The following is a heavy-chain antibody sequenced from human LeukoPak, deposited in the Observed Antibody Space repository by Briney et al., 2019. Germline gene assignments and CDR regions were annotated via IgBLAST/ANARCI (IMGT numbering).Heavy chain of an antibody. V-gene: IGHV3-48*01. CDR3: ARAPRFGSGWSNFDY. CDR1: GFTFSIYG. CDR2: ISSSSSTI. Sequence: GGSLRLSCAASGFTFSIYGMSWVRQAPGKGLEWVSYISSSSSTIYYADSVKGRFTISRDNAKNSLYLQMNSLRAEDTAVYYCARAPRFGSGWSNFDYWGQGTLVTVSS. D-gene: IGHD6-19*01. J-gene: IGHJ4*02.